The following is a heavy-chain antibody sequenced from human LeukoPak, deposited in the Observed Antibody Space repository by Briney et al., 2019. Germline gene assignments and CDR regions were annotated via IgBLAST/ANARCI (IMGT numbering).Heavy chain of an antibody. D-gene: IGHD3-10*01. CDR2: IYYSGST. J-gene: IGHJ5*02. CDR1: GGSISSYY. CDR3: ARDNYGSGSYYNEGGNWFDP. V-gene: IGHV4-59*01. Sequence: PSETLSLTCTVSGGSISSYYWSWIRQPPGKGLEWIGYIYYSGSTNYNPSPKSRVTVSIDTSKNQFSLKLSSVTAADTAVYYCARDNYGSGSYYNEGGNWFDPWGQGTLVTVSS.